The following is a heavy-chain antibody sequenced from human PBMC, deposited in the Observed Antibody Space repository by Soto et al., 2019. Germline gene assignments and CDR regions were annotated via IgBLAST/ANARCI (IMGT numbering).Heavy chain of an antibody. CDR2: INTNSGDT. CDR3: ARDHQELILYNWFDP. Sequence: ASVKVSCKASGYTFAGYYMHWVLQAPGQGLEWMGWINTNSGDTQYAQKFQGRVTMTSDTSISTAYMELRSLRVDDTAVYYCARDHQELILYNWFDPWGQGTRVTV. J-gene: IGHJ5*02. D-gene: IGHD1-7*01. V-gene: IGHV1-2*02. CDR1: GYTFAGYY.